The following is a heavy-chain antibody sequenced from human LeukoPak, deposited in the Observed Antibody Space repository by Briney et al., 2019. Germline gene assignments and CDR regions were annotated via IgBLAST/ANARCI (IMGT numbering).Heavy chain of an antibody. CDR1: GFTFSSYT. D-gene: IGHD3-22*01. CDR2: ITRSSIYK. Sequence: GGSLRLSCAASGFTFSSYTINWVRQAPGMGLEWVSCITRSSIYKYYADSVKGRFTISRDNAKNSLYLQMNSLRADDTAVYYCARALYDSSGYYSHFDYWGQGTLVTVSS. CDR3: ARALYDSSGYYSHFDY. J-gene: IGHJ4*02. V-gene: IGHV3-21*01.